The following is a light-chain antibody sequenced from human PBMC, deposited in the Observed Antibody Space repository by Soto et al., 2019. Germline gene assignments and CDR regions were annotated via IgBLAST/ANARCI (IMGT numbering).Light chain of an antibody. CDR3: CSYAGIYSYV. CDR1: SSDVGRYDY. V-gene: IGLV2-11*01. Sequence: QTVVTQPRSVSGSPGQSVTIACTGTSSDVGRYDYVSWYQQHPGEAPKLVVYDVTKRPSGVPDRFSGSKSGNTASLTISGLQAEDEADYYCCSYAGIYSYVFGTGTQLTVL. J-gene: IGLJ1*01. CDR2: DVT.